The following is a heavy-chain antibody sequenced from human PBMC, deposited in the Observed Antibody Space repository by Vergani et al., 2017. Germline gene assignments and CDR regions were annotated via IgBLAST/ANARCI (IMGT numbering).Heavy chain of an antibody. CDR2: ISWNSGSI. CDR1: GFTFDDYA. Sequence: EVQLVESGGGLVQPGRSLRLSCAASGFTFDDYAMHWVRQAPGKGLEWVSGISWNSGSIGYADSVKGRFPISRDNAKNSLYLQMNSLRAEDTALYYCAKVQLRFLEWLLEGAFDIWGQGTMVTVSS. J-gene: IGHJ3*02. V-gene: IGHV3-9*01. D-gene: IGHD3-3*01. CDR3: AKVQLRFLEWLLEGAFDI.